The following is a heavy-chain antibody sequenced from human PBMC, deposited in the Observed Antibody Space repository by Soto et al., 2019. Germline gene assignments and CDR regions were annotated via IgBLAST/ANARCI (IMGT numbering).Heavy chain of an antibody. CDR2: IRQDGGEI. CDR1: GFTFTEYY. CDR3: VRADHYGPLFDQ. Sequence: EVQLVESGGALVQPGGSLRLSCTVSGFTFTEYYMNWVRQAPGKGLEWVVNIRQDGGEIYYVDSVRGRFTISRDNVKNSVYLQMDSLRVEDTALYYCVRADHYGPLFDQWGQGTLVTVSS. V-gene: IGHV3-7*01. J-gene: IGHJ4*02. D-gene: IGHD4-17*01.